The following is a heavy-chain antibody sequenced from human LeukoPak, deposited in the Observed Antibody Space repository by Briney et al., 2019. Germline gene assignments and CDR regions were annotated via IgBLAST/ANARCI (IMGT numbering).Heavy chain of an antibody. D-gene: IGHD6-19*01. CDR2: ITDSYNT. CDR1: GIAFSDSA. Sequence: GGSLRLSCAASGIAFSDSAMYWVRQAPGRGLECVSVITDSYNTYYGDSVKGRFTVSRDNSRKTLFLQMNSLRVDDTALYYCVKGACSSGCSGNHWGQGTRVIVSS. V-gene: IGHV3-23*01. J-gene: IGHJ5*02. CDR3: VKGACSSGCSGNH.